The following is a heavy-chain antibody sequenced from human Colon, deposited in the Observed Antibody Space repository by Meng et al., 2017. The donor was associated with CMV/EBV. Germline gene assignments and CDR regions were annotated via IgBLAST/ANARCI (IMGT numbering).Heavy chain of an antibody. D-gene: IGHD6-13*01. CDR2: TSYTGDT. J-gene: IGHJ5*02. CDR1: GVSISSGDYY. V-gene: IGHV4-30-4*08. Sequence: VSGVSISSGDYYWSWIRQPPGKGLEWIGYTSYTGDTHYNPSLKTRLTFSLDTSKSQFSLKLNSVTAADTAVYYCVGVATGTPCYDPWGQGTLVTVSS. CDR3: VGVATGTPCYDP.